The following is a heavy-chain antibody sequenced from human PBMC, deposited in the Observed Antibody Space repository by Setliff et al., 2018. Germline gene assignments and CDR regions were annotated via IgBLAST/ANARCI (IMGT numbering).Heavy chain of an antibody. V-gene: IGHV3-7*03. CDR3: ARDRGGTFDQFFQV. CDR1: GFTFSRHW. CDR2: IKQDGTEY. J-gene: IGHJ1*01. D-gene: IGHD1-26*01. Sequence: PGGSLRLSCAASGFTFSRHWMSWVRQAPGKGLEWVANIKQDGTEYFYVDSVRGRFTISRDNAKNSLYLQMNNLRAEDTAVYYCARDRGGTFDQFFQVWGHGTLVTVS.